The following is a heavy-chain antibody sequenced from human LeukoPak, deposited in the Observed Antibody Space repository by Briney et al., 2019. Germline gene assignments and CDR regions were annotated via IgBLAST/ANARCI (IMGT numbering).Heavy chain of an antibody. CDR3: ARDLLSYYDSSGHDY. D-gene: IGHD3-22*01. J-gene: IGHJ4*02. CDR1: GYTFTGYY. V-gene: IGHV1-18*04. CDR2: ISAYNGNT. Sequence: ASVKVSCKASGYTFTGYYMHWVRQAPGQGLEWMGWISAYNGNTNYAQKLRGRVTMTTDTSTSTAYMELRSLRSDDTAVYYCARDLLSYYDSSGHDYWGQGTLVTVSS.